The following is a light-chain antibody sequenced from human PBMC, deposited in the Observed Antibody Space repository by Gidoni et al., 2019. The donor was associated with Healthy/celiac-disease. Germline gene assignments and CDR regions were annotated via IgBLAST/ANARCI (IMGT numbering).Light chain of an antibody. CDR2: WAS. CDR1: QSVLYSSNNKNY. V-gene: IGKV4-1*01. Sequence: DIVMTQSPDSLAVSLGERATINCKSSQSVLYSSNNKNYLAWYQQKPGQPPKLLIYWASTRESGVPDRFSGSGSGTDCTLPISSLQAEDVAVYYCQQYYSTPPTFGQGTRLEIK. J-gene: IGKJ5*01. CDR3: QQYYSTPPT.